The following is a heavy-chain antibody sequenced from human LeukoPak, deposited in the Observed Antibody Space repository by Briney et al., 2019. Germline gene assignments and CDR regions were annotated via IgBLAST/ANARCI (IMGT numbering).Heavy chain of an antibody. Sequence: ASVKVSCKASRYTFTSYDINWVRQATGQGLKWMGWMNPNSGDTGYVQKFHGRVTMSRSTSISTAYMELSSLRSEDTAIYYCARGGFGSGSHFDYWGQGTLVTVSS. CDR3: ARGGFGSGSHFDY. D-gene: IGHD3-10*01. V-gene: IGHV1-8*01. CDR1: RYTFTSYD. J-gene: IGHJ4*02. CDR2: MNPNSGDT.